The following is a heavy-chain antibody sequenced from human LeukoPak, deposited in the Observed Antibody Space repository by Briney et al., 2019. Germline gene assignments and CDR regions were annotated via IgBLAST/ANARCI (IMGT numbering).Heavy chain of an antibody. V-gene: IGHV1-8*02. Sequence: GASVKVSCKASGYTFTSNYIHWVRQATGQGLEWMGWMNPNSGNTGYAQKFQGRVTMTRNTSISTAYMELSSLRSEDTAVYYCARVGYGGNDYYFDYWGQGTLVTVSS. CDR3: ARVGYGGNDYYFDY. D-gene: IGHD4-23*01. J-gene: IGHJ4*02. CDR1: GYTFTSNY. CDR2: MNPNSGNT.